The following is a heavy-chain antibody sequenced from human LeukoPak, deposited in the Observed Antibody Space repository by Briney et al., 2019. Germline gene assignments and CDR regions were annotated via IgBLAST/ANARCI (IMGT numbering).Heavy chain of an antibody. CDR2: INQDGSEK. Sequence: GGSLRLSCAASGFTFSTYWMSWVRQAPGKGLEYVANINQDGSEKYYVDSVKGRFTVSRDNAKNSLYLQMNSLRAEDTAVYYCARDPRSGSYFDYWGQGTLVTVLS. D-gene: IGHD1-26*01. J-gene: IGHJ4*02. CDR3: ARDPRSGSYFDY. CDR1: GFTFSTYW. V-gene: IGHV3-7*01.